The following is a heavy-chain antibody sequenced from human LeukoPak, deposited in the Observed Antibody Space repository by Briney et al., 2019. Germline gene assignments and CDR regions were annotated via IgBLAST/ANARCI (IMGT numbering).Heavy chain of an antibody. D-gene: IGHD5-12*01. Sequence: YYSGSTYYIPSLKSRVTISVDTSMHQFSLKLSSVTAADTAVYYCARDIGYSGYYYYYMDVWGKGTTVTVSS. J-gene: IGHJ6*03. V-gene: IGHV4-39*07. CDR2: YYSGST. CDR3: ARDIGYSGYYYYYMDV.